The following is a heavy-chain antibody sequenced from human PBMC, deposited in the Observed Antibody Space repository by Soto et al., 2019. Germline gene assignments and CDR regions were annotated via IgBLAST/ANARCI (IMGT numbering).Heavy chain of an antibody. V-gene: IGHV1-69*01. CDR2: IIPIFGTA. Sequence: QVQLVQSGAEVKKPGSSVKVSCKASGGTFSSYAISWVRQAPGQGLEWMGGIIPIFGTANYAQKFQGRVTITADESTSTAYMELSSLRSEDTAVYYCARDAEYYYDSSGYNPNYAFDIWGQGTMVTVSS. CDR1: GGTFSSYA. CDR3: ARDAEYYYDSSGYNPNYAFDI. D-gene: IGHD3-22*01. J-gene: IGHJ3*02.